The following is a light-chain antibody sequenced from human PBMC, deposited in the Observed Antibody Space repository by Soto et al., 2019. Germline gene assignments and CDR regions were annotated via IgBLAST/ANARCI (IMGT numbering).Light chain of an antibody. CDR2: AAS. J-gene: IGKJ1*01. CDR3: QQYNSYSKT. Sequence: DIQMTQSPSSLSVSVGDRVTITCRASQSIGGFLNWYQQKLGKAPNLLIYAASSLETGVPSRFSGSGSGTEFTLSISSLQPDDSASYYCQQYNSYSKTFGQGTKVDIK. CDR1: QSIGGF. V-gene: IGKV1-5*01.